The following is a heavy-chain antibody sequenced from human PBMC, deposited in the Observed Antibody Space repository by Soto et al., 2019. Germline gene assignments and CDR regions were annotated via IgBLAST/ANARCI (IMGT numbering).Heavy chain of an antibody. CDR1: GGTFSSYA. J-gene: IGHJ6*02. V-gene: IGHV1-69*13. CDR3: AREHFGYSSGWYRHYYYYGMDV. D-gene: IGHD6-19*01. CDR2: IIPIFGTA. Sequence: GASVKVSCKASGGTFSSYAISWVRQAPGQGLEWMGGIIPIFGTANYAQKFQGRVTITADESTSTAYMELSSLRSEDTAVYYCAREHFGYSSGWYRHYYYYGMDVWGQGTTVTVSS.